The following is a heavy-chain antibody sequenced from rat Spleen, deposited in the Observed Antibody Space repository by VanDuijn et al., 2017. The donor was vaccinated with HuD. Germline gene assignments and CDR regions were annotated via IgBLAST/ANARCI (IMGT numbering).Heavy chain of an antibody. CDR1: GFTFSDYY. D-gene: IGHD3-8*01. CDR2: ISYDGSST. Sequence: EVQLVESGGGLVQPGRSMKLSCAASGFTFSDYYMAWVRQAPTKGLEWVATISYDGSSTYYRDSVKGRFTVSRDIAENTLYLQMTSLRSEDTATYYSTTYPFSYWGQGTLVTVSS. J-gene: IGHJ3*01. CDR3: TTYPFSY. V-gene: IGHV5-20*01.